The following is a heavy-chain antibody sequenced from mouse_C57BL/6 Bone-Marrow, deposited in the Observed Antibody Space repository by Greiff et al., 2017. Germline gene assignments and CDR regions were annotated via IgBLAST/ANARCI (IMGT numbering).Heavy chain of an antibody. Sequence: VQLQQSGAELARPGASVKLSCKASGYTFTSYGISWVKQRTGQGLEWIGEIYPRSGNTYYNETFKGKATLTADKSSSTAYMELRSLTSKDSAVYFCARRTTVVPLDYWGQGTTLTVSS. J-gene: IGHJ2*01. D-gene: IGHD1-1*01. V-gene: IGHV1-81*01. CDR2: IYPRSGNT. CDR1: GYTFTSYG. CDR3: ARRTTVVPLDY.